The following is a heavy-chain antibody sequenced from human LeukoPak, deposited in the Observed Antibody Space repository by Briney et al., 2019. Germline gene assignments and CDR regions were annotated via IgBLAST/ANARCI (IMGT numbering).Heavy chain of an antibody. J-gene: IGHJ4*02. CDR1: GGSISSSSYY. V-gene: IGHV4-39*07. CDR2: IYYSGST. CDR3: ARARTGWLHKPYYFDY. Sequence: SETLSLTCTVSGGSISSSSYYWGWIRQPPGKGLEWIGSIYYSGSTYYNPSLKSRVTISVDTSKNQFSLKLSSVTAADTAVYYCARARTGWLHKPYYFDYWGQGTLVTVSS. D-gene: IGHD5-24*01.